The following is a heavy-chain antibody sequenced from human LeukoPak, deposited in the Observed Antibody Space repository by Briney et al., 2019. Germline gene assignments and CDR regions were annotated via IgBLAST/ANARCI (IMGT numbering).Heavy chain of an antibody. Sequence: PSETLSPTCAVYGGSFSGYYWSWIRQPPGKGLEWIGEINHSGSTNYNPSLKSRVTISVDTSKNQFSLKLSSVTAADTAVYYCARRDYDILTGYLEFDYWGQGTLVTVSS. J-gene: IGHJ4*02. CDR2: INHSGST. CDR1: GGSFSGYY. CDR3: ARRDYDILTGYLEFDY. D-gene: IGHD3-9*01. V-gene: IGHV4-34*01.